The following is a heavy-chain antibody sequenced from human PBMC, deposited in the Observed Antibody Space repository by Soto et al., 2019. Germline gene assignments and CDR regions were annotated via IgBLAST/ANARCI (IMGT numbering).Heavy chain of an antibody. CDR1: GGSITRNNHY. CDR2: ILYSGSI. Sequence: QLQLQESGPGLVKPSETLSLTCTVSGGSITRNNHYWGWIRQSPGKGLEWIGSILYSGSINYNPSLVSRVTTSGETTKNQSPLQMRSVTAAYTAVYYCARLGSSGWYQGSYFDYWCQGTLVTVSS. D-gene: IGHD6-19*01. J-gene: IGHJ4*02. V-gene: IGHV4-39*01. CDR3: ARLGSSGWYQGSYFDY.